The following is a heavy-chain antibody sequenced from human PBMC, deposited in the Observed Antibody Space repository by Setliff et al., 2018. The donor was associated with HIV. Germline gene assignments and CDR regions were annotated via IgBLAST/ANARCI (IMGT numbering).Heavy chain of an antibody. V-gene: IGHV4-34*01. CDR2: MNHRGVI. J-gene: IGHJ4*02. Sequence: LSLTCTVYGGSFSGYYWTWIRQPPGKGLEFIGEMNHRGVIKYLSSPKSRVTMAVDTSKKQFSLKPKSVTAADTAVYYCFLFYDDRSGFYWDWGQGTPVTVSS. CDR1: GGSFSGYY. CDR3: FLFYDDRSGFYWD. D-gene: IGHD3-22*01.